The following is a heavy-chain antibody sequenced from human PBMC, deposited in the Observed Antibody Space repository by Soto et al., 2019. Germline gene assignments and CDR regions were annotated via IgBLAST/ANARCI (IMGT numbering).Heavy chain of an antibody. J-gene: IGHJ6*02. CDR1: GFTFSSYD. V-gene: IGHV3-13*01. Sequence: GGSLRLSWAHSGFTFSSYDMHWVRQATGKGLEWVSAIGTAGDTYYTGSVKGRFTISRENAKNSLYLQMNSLRDGDTAVYYCGTPLSLRYCSGGSCYPALVGIDVWRQGTTVTVSS. D-gene: IGHD2-15*01. CDR2: IGTAGDT. CDR3: GTPLSLRYCSGGSCYPALVGIDV.